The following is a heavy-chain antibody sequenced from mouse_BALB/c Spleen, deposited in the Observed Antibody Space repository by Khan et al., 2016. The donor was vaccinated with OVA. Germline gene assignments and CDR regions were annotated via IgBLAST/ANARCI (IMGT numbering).Heavy chain of an antibody. CDR3: SRSIMAN. CDR2: LSYSGST. CDR1: GYSITSDYA. V-gene: IGHV3-2*02. Sequence: VQLKESGPGLAKPSQSLSLTCTVTGYSITSDYAWYLIRQFPGNKLEWMGNLSYSGSTSYNPSLKSRISITRDTSKNQFFLQLNSVTTEDTSTYYCSRSIMANWGQGTILTVSA. J-gene: IGHJ2*01.